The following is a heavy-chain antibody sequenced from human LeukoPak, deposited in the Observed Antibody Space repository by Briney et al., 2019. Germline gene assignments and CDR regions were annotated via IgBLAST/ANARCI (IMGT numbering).Heavy chain of an antibody. Sequence: GASVKLSCKASGYTFTGYYMHWVRQAPGQGLEWMGWINPNSGGTNYAQKFQGRVTMTRDTSISTAYMELSRLRSDDTAVYYCARDMYQLLYYYYYMDVWGKGTTVTVSS. CDR3: ARDMYQLLYYYYYMDV. D-gene: IGHD2-2*01. CDR1: GYTFTGYY. J-gene: IGHJ6*03. CDR2: INPNSGGT. V-gene: IGHV1-2*02.